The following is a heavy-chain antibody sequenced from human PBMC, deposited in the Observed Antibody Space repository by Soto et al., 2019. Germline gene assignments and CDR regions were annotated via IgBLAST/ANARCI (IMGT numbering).Heavy chain of an antibody. CDR2: IKPDESEK. J-gene: IGHJ5*02. CDR1: GFTFSDSW. CDR3: VRGGSNYAS. Sequence: EVHLVESGGGLVQPGGSLRLSCTASGFTFSDSWMTWVCQAPGKGLEWVARIKPDESEKKYADSVKGRFSISRDNAKNSMYLQMDSLRGEDTAVYYCVRGGSNYASWGQGTLVTVSS. D-gene: IGHD4-4*01. V-gene: IGHV3-7*01.